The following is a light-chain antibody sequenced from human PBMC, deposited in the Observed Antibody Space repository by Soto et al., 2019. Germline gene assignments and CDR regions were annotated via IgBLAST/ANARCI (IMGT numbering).Light chain of an antibody. CDR3: QQYDGSPIT. J-gene: IGKJ5*01. CDR1: QSVGRSY. CDR2: SVS. Sequence: EIMLTQFPSTLSVTPGERATLSCRASQSVGRSYLAWSQQKPGQAPRLLIASVSKRPTGIQDRFSGGGSGTDFTLTLSRVEPEDFALYICQQYDGSPITFGQGTRLEIK. V-gene: IGKV3-20*01.